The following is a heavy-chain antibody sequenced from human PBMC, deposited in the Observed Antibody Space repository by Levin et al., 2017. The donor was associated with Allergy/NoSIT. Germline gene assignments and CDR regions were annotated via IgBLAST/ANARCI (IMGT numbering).Heavy chain of an antibody. Sequence: GESLKISCKASGYTFTSYGISWVRQAPGQGLEWMGWISAYNGNTNYAQKLQGRVTMTTDTSTSTAYMELRSLRSDDTAVYYCARGGTMTTVTVDWFDPWGQGTLVTVSS. CDR3: ARGGTMTTVTVDWFDP. CDR1: GYTFTSYG. D-gene: IGHD4-17*01. J-gene: IGHJ5*02. V-gene: IGHV1-18*01. CDR2: ISAYNGNT.